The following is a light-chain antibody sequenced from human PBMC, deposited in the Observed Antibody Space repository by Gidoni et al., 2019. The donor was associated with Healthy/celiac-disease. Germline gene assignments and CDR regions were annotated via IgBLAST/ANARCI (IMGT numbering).Light chain of an antibody. V-gene: IGKV4-1*01. CDR1: QSVLYSSNNKTY. CDR2: WAS. Sequence: DIVMTQSPHSLAVSLGERATINCKSSQSVLYSSNNKTYLAWYQQKPGQPPKLLIYWASTRESGVPDRFSGSGSGTDFTLTISSLQAEDVAVYYCQQYYSTPYTFGQGTKLEIK. CDR3: QQYYSTPYT. J-gene: IGKJ2*01.